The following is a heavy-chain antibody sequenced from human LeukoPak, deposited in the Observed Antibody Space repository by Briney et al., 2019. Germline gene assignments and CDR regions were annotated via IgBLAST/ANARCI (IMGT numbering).Heavy chain of an antibody. V-gene: IGHV3-30-3*01. CDR2: ISYDGSNK. D-gene: IGHD6-13*01. Sequence: GGSLRLSCAASGFTFSSYAMHWVRQAPGKGLEWVAVISYDGSNKYYADSVKGRFTISRDNSKNTLYLQMNSLRAEDTAVYYCARDRKVGSPDGMDVWGQGTTVTVSS. J-gene: IGHJ6*02. CDR3: ARDRKVGSPDGMDV. CDR1: GFTFSSYA.